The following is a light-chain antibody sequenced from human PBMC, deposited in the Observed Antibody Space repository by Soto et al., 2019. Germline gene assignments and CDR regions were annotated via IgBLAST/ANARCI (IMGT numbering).Light chain of an antibody. CDR3: QQSYSSPFT. V-gene: IGKV1-39*01. CDR1: QNIRTF. Sequence: IRMTQSPSSLSASIADRVTITCRASQNIRTFLNWYQQKSGKAPKLLIYAASSLQSGVPSRFIGIGSGTDYTLTITSLHPEDFATYYCQQSYSSPFTFGPGTKVEI. J-gene: IGKJ3*01. CDR2: AAS.